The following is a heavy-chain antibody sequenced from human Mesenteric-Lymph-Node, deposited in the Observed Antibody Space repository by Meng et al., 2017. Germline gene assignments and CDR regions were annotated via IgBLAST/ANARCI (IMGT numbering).Heavy chain of an antibody. J-gene: IGHJ4*02. CDR1: GGALSGAY. CDR3: ARRPTGIDY. Sequence: QGQLQQGGAGLLKPSETLSLTCAANGGALSGAYWNWIRQPPGKGLEWIGEIIHGGSPSYNPSLKSRVTISIDTSKNQLSLMLSSVTAADTAVYYCARRPTGIDYWGQGTLVTVSS. CDR2: IIHGGSP. V-gene: IGHV4-34*12. D-gene: IGHD2-8*02.